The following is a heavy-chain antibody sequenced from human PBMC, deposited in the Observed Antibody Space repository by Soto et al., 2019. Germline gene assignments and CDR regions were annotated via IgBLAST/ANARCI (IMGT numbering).Heavy chain of an antibody. D-gene: IGHD1-26*01. CDR1: GYSFTSYW. CDR3: ASYVGAGAYYYGMDV. CDR2: IYPGDSDT. Sequence: GESLKISCKGSGYSFTSYWIGWVRQMPGKGLEWMGIIYPGDSDTRYSPSSQGQVTISADKSISTAYLQWSSLKASDTAMYYCASYVGAGAYYYGMDVWGQGTTVTVSS. V-gene: IGHV5-51*01. J-gene: IGHJ6*02.